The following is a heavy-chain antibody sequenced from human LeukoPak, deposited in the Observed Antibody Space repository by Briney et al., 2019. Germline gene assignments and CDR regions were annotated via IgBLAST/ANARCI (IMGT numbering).Heavy chain of an antibody. Sequence: GGSLRLSCAASGFTFSDYSMKWVRQAPGKGLEWVSSISSASSYKYYGDSVKGRFTISRDNAKNSLYLQMNSLRVEDTAVYYCARGPTLIGVAGTWSLDYWGQGTLVIVSS. CDR3: ARGPTLIGVAGTWSLDY. J-gene: IGHJ4*02. V-gene: IGHV3-21*01. CDR1: GFTFSDYS. D-gene: IGHD6-19*01. CDR2: ISSASSYK.